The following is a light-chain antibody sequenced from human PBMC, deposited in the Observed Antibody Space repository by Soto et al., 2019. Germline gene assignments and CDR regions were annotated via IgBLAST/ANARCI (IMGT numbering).Light chain of an antibody. V-gene: IGKV3-20*01. CDR2: GAS. CDR3: HQYGSSPFT. CDR1: QPGSANY. J-gene: IGKJ3*01. Sequence: VVLTQSPATLSLSPGERATLSCRANQPGSANYLAWYQQKPGQAPRLLIYGASSRATGIPDRFSGSGSGTDFTLTISRLEPEDFAVFYCHQYGSSPFTFGPGTKVDIK.